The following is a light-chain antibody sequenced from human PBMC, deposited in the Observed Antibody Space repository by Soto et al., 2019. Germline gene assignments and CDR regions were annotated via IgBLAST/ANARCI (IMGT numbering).Light chain of an antibody. J-gene: IGKJ5*01. V-gene: IGKV3-20*01. CDR3: QQYGTSPPIT. Sequence: EIVLTQSPGTLSLSPGERATLSCRASQSVSSSYLAWYPQKPGQAPRLLIYGASSMATGIPDRFSGSRSGIDFTLTISRLEPEDFAVYYCQQYGTSPPITFGQGTRLEIK. CDR2: GAS. CDR1: QSVSSSY.